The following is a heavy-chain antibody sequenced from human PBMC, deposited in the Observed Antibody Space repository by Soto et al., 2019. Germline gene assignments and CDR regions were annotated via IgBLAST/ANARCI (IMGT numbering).Heavy chain of an antibody. V-gene: IGHV3-15*01. CDR2: IKSKTDGGTT. J-gene: IGHJ4*02. CDR3: TTARSNTAMVL. CDR1: GFTFSNAW. D-gene: IGHD5-18*01. Sequence: GGSLRLSCAASGFTFSNAWMRWVRQAAGKGLEWVGRIKSKTDGGTTDYAAPVKGRFTISRDESKNTLYLQMNSLKTEDTAVYYCTTARSNTAMVLWGQGTLVTVSS.